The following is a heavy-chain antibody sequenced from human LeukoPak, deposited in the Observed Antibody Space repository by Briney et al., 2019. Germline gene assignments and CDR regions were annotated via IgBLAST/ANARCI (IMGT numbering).Heavy chain of an antibody. V-gene: IGHV4-34*01. D-gene: IGHD4-17*01. CDR3: ARGNRGGTTVTSPDY. CDR1: GGSFSGYY. CDR2: INHSGST. J-gene: IGHJ4*02. Sequence: SETLSLTCAVYGGSFSGYYWSWIRQPPGRGLEWIGEINHSGSTNYNPSPKSRVTISVDTSKNQFSLKLSSVTAADTAVYYCARGNRGGTTVTSPDYWGQGTLVTVSS.